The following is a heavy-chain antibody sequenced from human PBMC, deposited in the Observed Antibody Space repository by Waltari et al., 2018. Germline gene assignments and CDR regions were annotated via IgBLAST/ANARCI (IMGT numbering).Heavy chain of an antibody. CDR3: ARGPGGVIPPHYFDY. J-gene: IGHJ4*02. V-gene: IGHV4-38-2*01. D-gene: IGHD2-8*02. CDR2: IYHSGNT. CDR1: GYSISSGYY. Sequence: QVQLQESGPGLVKPSETLSLTCAVSGYSISSGYYWGWIRQPPGKGLEWIGTIYHSGNTYYKPSLKSRVNLSVDTSKNHFSLKLSSVTAADTAVYYCARGPGGVIPPHYFDYWGQGILVTVSS.